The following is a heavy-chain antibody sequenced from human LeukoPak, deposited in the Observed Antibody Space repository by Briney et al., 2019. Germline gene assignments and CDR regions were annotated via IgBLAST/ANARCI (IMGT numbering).Heavy chain of an antibody. D-gene: IGHD5-24*01. CDR2: IYYTGTT. CDR1: GGSFSSSRYY. CDR3: ARHAAMASSLYFDY. Sequence: AETETLNCTVSGGSFSSSRYYRGRIRQPPGKGLEWIGSIYYTGTTHYNPSLKSRDTTSVDTSKSQFTLKLSSVTAADTAVYYCARHAAMASSLYFDYWGQGTLVTVSS. V-gene: IGHV4-39*01. J-gene: IGHJ4*02.